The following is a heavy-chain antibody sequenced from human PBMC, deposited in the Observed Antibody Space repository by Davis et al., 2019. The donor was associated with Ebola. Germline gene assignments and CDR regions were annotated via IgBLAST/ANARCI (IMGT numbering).Heavy chain of an antibody. V-gene: IGHV3-23*01. CDR3: AKDGYSSGWNYFDY. CDR1: GFTFSSYA. J-gene: IGHJ4*02. Sequence: GESLKISCAASGFTFSSYAMSWVRQAPGKGLEWVSAISGSGGSTYYADSVKGRFTISRDNSKNTLYLQMNSLRAEDTAVYYCAKDGYSSGWNYFDYWGQGTLVTVSS. D-gene: IGHD6-19*01. CDR2: ISGSGGST.